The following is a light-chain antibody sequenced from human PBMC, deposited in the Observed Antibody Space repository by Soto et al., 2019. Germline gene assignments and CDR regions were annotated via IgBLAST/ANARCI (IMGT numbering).Light chain of an antibody. CDR2: DVN. J-gene: IGLJ2*01. CDR1: SSDVGGYNF. CDR3: CSYSGSNTIVV. V-gene: IGLV2-14*03. Sequence: QSALTQPASVSGSPGQSITISCTGTSSDVGGYNFVSWYQQHPGKAPRLMIFDVNNWPSGVSTRFSGSKSGNTASLTISGLQAEDEADYYCCSYSGSNTIVVFGGGTKVTVL.